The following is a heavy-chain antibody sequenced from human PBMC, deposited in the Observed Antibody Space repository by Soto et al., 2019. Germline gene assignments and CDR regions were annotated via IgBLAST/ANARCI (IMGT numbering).Heavy chain of an antibody. V-gene: IGHV3-21*06. CDR1: GFTFTRYS. Sequence: GGSLRLSCAASGFTFTRYSMNWVRQAPGKGLEWVSSISSTTNYIYYGDSMKGRFTISRDNAKNSLYLEMKSLRAEDTAVYYCARESEDLTSNFDYWGQGTLVTVSS. CDR3: ARESEDLTSNFDY. J-gene: IGHJ4*02. CDR2: ISSTTNYI.